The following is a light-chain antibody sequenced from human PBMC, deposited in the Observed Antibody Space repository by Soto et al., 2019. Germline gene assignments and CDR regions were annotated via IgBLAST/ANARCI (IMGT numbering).Light chain of an antibody. V-gene: IGKV1-5*01. J-gene: IGKJ1*01. CDR3: QQYKSWWP. CDR2: DAS. CDR1: QSISSW. Sequence: DIQMARSPSTLSTCVVDSGTITFRASQSISSWLAWYQQKPGKAPKLLIYDASSLESGVPSRFSGSGSGTEFTLTISSLQPDESATYYCQQYKSWWPFGQGTKV.